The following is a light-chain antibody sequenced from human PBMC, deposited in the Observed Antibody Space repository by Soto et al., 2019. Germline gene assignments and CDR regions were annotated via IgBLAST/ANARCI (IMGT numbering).Light chain of an antibody. J-gene: IGKJ1*01. CDR1: QSIDSK. V-gene: IGKV3D-15*01. CDR3: QHFGNSLWT. CDR2: GAS. Sequence: IVMTQSPATLSVSPGERVTLSCRASQSIDSKLAWYQQKSGQAPRLLIYGASSRAIHTPDRFSGSGSGTDFTLTISGLEPEDFAVYYCQHFGNSLWTFGQGTKVEI.